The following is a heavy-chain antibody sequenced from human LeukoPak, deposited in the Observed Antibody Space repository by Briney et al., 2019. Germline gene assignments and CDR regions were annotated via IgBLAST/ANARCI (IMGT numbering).Heavy chain of an antibody. CDR2: IFGAGTT. D-gene: IGHD2-15*01. CDR1: GFTLSGDY. CDR3: ARAIQFGGYFDY. V-gene: IGHV3-53*01. Sequence: GGSLRLSCAASGFTLSGDYMSWVRQAPGKGLEWVSVIFGAGTTYYADSVKGRFTISRDNSKNTLCLQMSGLRAEDTAVYYCARAIQFGGYFDYWGQGTLVTVSS. J-gene: IGHJ4*02.